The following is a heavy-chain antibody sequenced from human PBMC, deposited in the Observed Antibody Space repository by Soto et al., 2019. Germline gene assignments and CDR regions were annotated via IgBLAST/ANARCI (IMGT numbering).Heavy chain of an antibody. D-gene: IGHD3-9*01. CDR1: GFTFSSNG. Sequence: PGGSLRLSCAASGFTFSSNGMHWVRQAPGKGLEWVSSISSSSSYIYYADSVKGRFAISRDNAKNSLYLQMNSLRAEDTAVYYCARDPRYYDILTGYYSPYGMDVWGQGTTVTVSS. J-gene: IGHJ6*02. CDR3: ARDPRYYDILTGYYSPYGMDV. CDR2: ISSSSSYI. V-gene: IGHV3-21*04.